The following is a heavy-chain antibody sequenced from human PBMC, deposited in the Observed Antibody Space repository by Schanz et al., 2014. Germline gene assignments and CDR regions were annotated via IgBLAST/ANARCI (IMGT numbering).Heavy chain of an antibody. D-gene: IGHD6-6*01. CDR1: GFTFSSYS. Sequence: EVQLVESGGGLVKPGGSLRLSCAASGFTFSSYSLAWVRQAPGKGLEWVSFISTGRYLYYADSVKGRFTISRDNTKNTLFLQMNNLRPEDTAMYFCARVGRDYISSSVLDSLHYWGQGSLVTVS. V-gene: IGHV3-21*01. CDR2: ISTGRYL. J-gene: IGHJ4*02. CDR3: ARVGRDYISSSVLDSLHY.